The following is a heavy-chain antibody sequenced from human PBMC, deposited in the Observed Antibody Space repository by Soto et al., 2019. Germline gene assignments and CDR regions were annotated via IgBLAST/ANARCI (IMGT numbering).Heavy chain of an antibody. CDR2: IYPADSDT. D-gene: IGHD3-16*01. CDR3: AIQNPEIGGHLNNNGFAT. J-gene: IGHJ5*02. V-gene: IGHV5-51*01. Sequence: REDLNLSCKLSGYIFIGYCISLVLQMPGKGLECMGIIYPADSDTRYSPSCQGHVTFSADKSISTAFLQWSSLKASDTAIYYCAIQNPEIGGHLNNNGFATWGRGTLVTFAS. CDR1: GYIFIGYC.